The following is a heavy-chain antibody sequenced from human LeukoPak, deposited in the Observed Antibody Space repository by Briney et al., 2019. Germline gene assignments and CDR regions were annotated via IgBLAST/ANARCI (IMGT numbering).Heavy chain of an antibody. Sequence: WVRQAPGKGLEWVSDISGSGGSTNYADPVRGRFTVSRDNSKDTLYLQMNSLRAEDAALYYCAKVASYSRAGRGGYYDYWGQGTLVSVSS. V-gene: IGHV3-23*01. CDR2: ISGSGGST. CDR3: AKVASYSRAGRGGYYDY. D-gene: IGHD1-1*01. J-gene: IGHJ4*02.